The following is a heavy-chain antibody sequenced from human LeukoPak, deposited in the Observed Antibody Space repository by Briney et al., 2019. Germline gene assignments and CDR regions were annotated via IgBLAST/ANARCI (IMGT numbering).Heavy chain of an antibody. Sequence: PGGSLRLSCAVSRINFNSYWMTRVRQAPGKGLEWVANIKQDGSETYYMDSVRGRFSISRDNAKNSLYLQMNSLRAEDTAVYYCARALSDFWTGYFFDSWGQGTLVTVSS. J-gene: IGHJ4*02. CDR3: ARALSDFWTGYFFDS. D-gene: IGHD3/OR15-3a*01. V-gene: IGHV3-7*01. CDR1: RINFNSYW. CDR2: IKQDGSET.